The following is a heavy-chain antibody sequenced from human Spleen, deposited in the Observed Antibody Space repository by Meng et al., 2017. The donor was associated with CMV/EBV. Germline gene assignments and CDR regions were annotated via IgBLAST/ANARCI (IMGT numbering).Heavy chain of an antibody. V-gene: IGHV4-38-2*02. CDR1: GFTFSTYS. CDR3: ARDWKRIYYYGVDV. Sequence: ESLKISCAASGFTFSTYSMNWVRQAPGKGLEWIGSIYHSGSTYYNPSLKSRVTISVDTSKNQFSLNLNSVTAADTAVYYCARDWKRIYYYGVDVWGQGTTVTVSS. D-gene: IGHD1-1*01. CDR2: IYHSGST. J-gene: IGHJ6*02.